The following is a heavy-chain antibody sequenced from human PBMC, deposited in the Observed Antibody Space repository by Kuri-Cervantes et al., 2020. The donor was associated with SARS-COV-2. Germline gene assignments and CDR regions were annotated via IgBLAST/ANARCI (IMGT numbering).Heavy chain of an antibody. J-gene: IGHJ5*02. D-gene: IGHD4-17*01. CDR3: ATALAVTMNWFDP. CDR1: GGAFSSYA. CDR2: ISAYNGNT. V-gene: IGHV1-18*01. Sequence: ASVKVSCKASGGAFSSYAISWVRQAPGQGLEWMGWISAYNGNTNYAQKLQGRVTMTTDTSTSTAYMELRSLRSEDTAVYYCATALAVTMNWFDPWGQGTLVTVSS.